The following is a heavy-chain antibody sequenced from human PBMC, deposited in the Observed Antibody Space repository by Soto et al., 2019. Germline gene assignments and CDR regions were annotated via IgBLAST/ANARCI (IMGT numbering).Heavy chain of an antibody. CDR2: IYPGDSDT. CDR3: ARSRTTGTPPTAYYYYGMDV. CDR1: GYSFTSYW. D-gene: IGHD1-1*01. V-gene: IGHV5-51*01. Sequence: EVQLVQSGAEVKKPGESLKISCKGSGYSFTSYWIGWVRQMPGKGLEWMGIIYPGDSDTRYSPSFQGQVTISAEKSISTAYLQWSSLKASDTAMYYCARSRTTGTPPTAYYYYGMDVWGQGTTVTVSS. J-gene: IGHJ6*02.